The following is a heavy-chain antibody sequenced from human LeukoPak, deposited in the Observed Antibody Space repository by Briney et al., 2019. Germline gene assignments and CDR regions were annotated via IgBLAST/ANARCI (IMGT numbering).Heavy chain of an antibody. D-gene: IGHD6-19*01. CDR1: GGTFSSYA. CDR2: IIPIFGTA. V-gene: IGHV1-69*05. CDR3: VKVGGWLVFDN. J-gene: IGHJ4*02. Sequence: SVKVSCKASGGTFSSYAISWVRQAPGQGLEWMGGIIPIFGTANYAQKFQGRVTITTDESTSTAYMELSSLRSEDTALYYCVKVGGWLVFDNWGQGTPVTVSS.